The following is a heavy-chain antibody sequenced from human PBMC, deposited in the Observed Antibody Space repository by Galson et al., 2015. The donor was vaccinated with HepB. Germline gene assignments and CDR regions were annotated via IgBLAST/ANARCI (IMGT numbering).Heavy chain of an antibody. CDR2: MNPNSGNT. CDR1: GYTFTSYD. D-gene: IGHD6-19*01. J-gene: IGHJ5*02. CDR3: ARVWGSSGWDRADLWFDP. V-gene: IGHV1-8*01. Sequence: SVKVSCKASGYTFTSYDINWVRQATGQGLEWMGWMNPNSGNTGDAQKLQGRVTMTTNTSISTAYMELSSLRSENTAVYFCARVWGSSGWDRADLWFDPWGKGTLVTVSS.